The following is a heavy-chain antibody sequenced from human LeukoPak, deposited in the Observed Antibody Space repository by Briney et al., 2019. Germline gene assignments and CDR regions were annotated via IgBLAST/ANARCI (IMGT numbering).Heavy chain of an antibody. D-gene: IGHD3-22*01. CDR1: GFTVSSNY. CDR2: IYSGGST. CDR3: ARDNYYDSSGLDY. Sequence: GGSLRLSCAASGFTVSSNYMSWVRQAPGKGLEWVSVIYSGGSTYYADSVKGRFTISRDNSKNTLYLQMNSLRVEDTAVYYCARDNYYDSSGLDYWGQGTLVTVSS. V-gene: IGHV3-66*01. J-gene: IGHJ4*02.